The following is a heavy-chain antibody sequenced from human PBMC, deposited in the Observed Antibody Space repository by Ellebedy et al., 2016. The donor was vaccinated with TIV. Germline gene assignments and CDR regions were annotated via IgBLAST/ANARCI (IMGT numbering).Heavy chain of an antibody. CDR2: ISSDGITT. CDR3: ARDMGRWLQFLAY. CDR1: GFDFNNYN. V-gene: IGHV3-48*03. Sequence: GESLKISCAASGFDFNNYNMIWVRQATGKGLEWFSYISSDGITTDYADSVKGRFTISRDNAKASVYLQMNSLRAEDTAVYYCARDMGRWLQFLAYWGQGTLVTVSS. J-gene: IGHJ4*02. D-gene: IGHD5-24*01.